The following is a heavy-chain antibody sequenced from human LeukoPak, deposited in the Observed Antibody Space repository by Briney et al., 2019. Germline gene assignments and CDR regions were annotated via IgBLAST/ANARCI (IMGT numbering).Heavy chain of an antibody. Sequence: SETLSLTCTVSGGSISSSSYYWGWIRQPPGKGLEWIGSIYYSGSTYYNPSLKSRVTISVDTSKNQFSLKLSSVTAADTAVYYCARHAAGTGVGGPFDIWGQGTMVTVSS. J-gene: IGHJ3*02. CDR2: IYYSGST. V-gene: IGHV4-39*01. CDR3: ARHAAGTGVGGPFDI. D-gene: IGHD3-10*01. CDR1: GGSISSSSYY.